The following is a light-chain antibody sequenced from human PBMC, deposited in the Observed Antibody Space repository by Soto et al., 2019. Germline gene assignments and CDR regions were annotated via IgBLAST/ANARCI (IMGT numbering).Light chain of an antibody. CDR1: SSDVGGYNF. J-gene: IGLJ2*01. CDR2: EVN. V-gene: IGLV2-8*01. Sequence: QSALTQPPSASGSPGQSVTISCTGTSSDVGGYNFVSWYQQHPGKAPKLMIYEVNKRPSGVPDRFSGSKSGRTASLTVSGLQAEDEADYYCSSYAGSNDLHIIFGGGTKLTVL. CDR3: SSYAGSNDLHII.